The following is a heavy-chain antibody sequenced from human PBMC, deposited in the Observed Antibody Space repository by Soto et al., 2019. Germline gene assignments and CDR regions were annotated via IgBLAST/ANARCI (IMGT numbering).Heavy chain of an antibody. V-gene: IGHV1-18*03. Sequence: ASVKVSCKASGYTFTSYGISWVRQAPGQGLEWMGWISAYNGNTNYAQKLQGRVTMTTDTSTSTVYMELSSLRSDDMVVYYCARDEGIAAVRYYGMDVWGQGTTVTVSS. CDR2: ISAYNGNT. CDR1: GYTFTSYG. J-gene: IGHJ6*02. D-gene: IGHD6-13*01. CDR3: ARDEGIAAVRYYGMDV.